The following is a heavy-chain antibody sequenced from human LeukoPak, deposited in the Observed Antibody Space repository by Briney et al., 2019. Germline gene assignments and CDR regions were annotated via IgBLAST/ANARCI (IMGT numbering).Heavy chain of an antibody. CDR2: ISAYNGNT. CDR3: ARRLLYYGSGSYLDY. CDR1: GYTFTSYG. Sequence: ASVKVSCKASGYTFTSYGISWVRQAPGQGLEWMGWISAYNGNTNYAQKLQGRVTMTTDTSTSTAYMELRSLRSDDTAVYYCARRLLYYGSGSYLDYWGQGTMVTVSS. V-gene: IGHV1-18*01. D-gene: IGHD3-10*01. J-gene: IGHJ4*03.